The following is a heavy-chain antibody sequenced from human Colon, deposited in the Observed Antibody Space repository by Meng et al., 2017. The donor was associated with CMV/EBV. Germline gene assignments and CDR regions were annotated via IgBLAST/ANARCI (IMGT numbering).Heavy chain of an antibody. D-gene: IGHD1-26*01. Sequence: ASVKVSCKASGYSFISYGIGWVRQAPGQGLEWMGWINGYNGDTIYAQNLQGRVTMTTDTPTSTAYMEVRSLRSDDTAVYFCARGPRGGTELLDYWGQGTLVTVSS. CDR1: GYSFISYG. V-gene: IGHV1-18*01. J-gene: IGHJ4*02. CDR2: INGYNGDT. CDR3: ARGPRGGTELLDY.